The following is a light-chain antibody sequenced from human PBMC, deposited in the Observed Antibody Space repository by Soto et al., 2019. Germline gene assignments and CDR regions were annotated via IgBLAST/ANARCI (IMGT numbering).Light chain of an antibody. V-gene: IGLV2-14*03. Sequence: QSALTQPASVSGSPGQSIAISCTGTSSDVGAYDFVSWYQQRPDKAPKLLIYEVSNRPSGVSDRFSGSKSVNTATLTISGLQAEDEADYYCSSHTTSNTRVFGTGTKVTVL. CDR1: SSDVGAYDF. CDR2: EVS. J-gene: IGLJ1*01. CDR3: SSHTTSNTRV.